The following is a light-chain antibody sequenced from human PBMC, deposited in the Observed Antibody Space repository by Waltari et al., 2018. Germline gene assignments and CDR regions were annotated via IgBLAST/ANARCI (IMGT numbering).Light chain of an antibody. CDR2: KDT. J-gene: IGLJ2*01. CDR3: FCLTDENSGV. Sequence: SQELTQPSSVSVSPGQTATITCSGTMLTKRFSRWFQQKPGQAPVLILYKDTQRPSGIPDRFSGATSGTTVTLTITEAHPDDEADYVCFCLTDENSGVFGGGTKLTVL. V-gene: IGLV3-27*01. CDR1: MLTKRF.